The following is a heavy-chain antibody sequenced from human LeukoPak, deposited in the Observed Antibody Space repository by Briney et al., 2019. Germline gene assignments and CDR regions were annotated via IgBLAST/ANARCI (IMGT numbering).Heavy chain of an antibody. CDR3: ARGDSSSPYLPGYYYYMDV. V-gene: IGHV3-23*01. D-gene: IGHD6-6*01. CDR2: ISGSGGDT. J-gene: IGHJ6*03. CDR1: GFTFSSYA. Sequence: GGSLRLSCAASGFTFSSYAMNWVRQAPGKGLEWVSISGSGGDTYYADSVKGRFTISRDNSKNTLYLQMNSLRAEDTAVYYCARGDSSSPYLPGYYYYMDVWGKGTTVTVSS.